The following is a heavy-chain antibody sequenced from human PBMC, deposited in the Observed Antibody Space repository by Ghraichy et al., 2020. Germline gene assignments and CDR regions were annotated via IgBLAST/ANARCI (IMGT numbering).Heavy chain of an antibody. CDR2: ISSSGSTI. CDR1: GFTFSSYE. J-gene: IGHJ4*02. CDR3: ARAVAGTLDY. Sequence: GGSLRLSCAASGFTFSSYEMNWVRQAPGKGLEWVSYISSSGSTIYYADSVKGRFTISRDNAKNSLYLQMNSLRAEDTAVYYCARAVAGTLDYWGQGTLVTVSS. D-gene: IGHD6-19*01. V-gene: IGHV3-48*03.